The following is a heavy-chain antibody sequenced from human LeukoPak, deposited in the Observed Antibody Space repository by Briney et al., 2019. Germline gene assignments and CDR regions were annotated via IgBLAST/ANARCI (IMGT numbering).Heavy chain of an antibody. CDR3: ARRQRGGGAFDI. CDR1: GGSISSYY. CDR2: IYYSGRT. V-gene: IGHV4-59*08. D-gene: IGHD3-10*01. Sequence: SETLSLTCTVSGGSISSYYWSWIRQPPGKGLEWIGYIYYSGRTNYNPSLKSRVTISVDTSKNQFSLKLSSVTAADTAVYYCARRQRGGGAFDIWGQGTMVTVSS. J-gene: IGHJ3*02.